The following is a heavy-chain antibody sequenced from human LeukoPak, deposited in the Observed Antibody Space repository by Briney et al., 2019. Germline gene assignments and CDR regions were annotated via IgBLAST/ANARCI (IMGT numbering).Heavy chain of an antibody. CDR1: GYTFTSYG. CDR2: ISAYNGNT. D-gene: IGHD6-13*01. CDR3: ARGNPGYSSS. V-gene: IGHV1-18*01. J-gene: IGHJ4*02. Sequence: ASVKVSCKASGYTFTSYGISWVRQAPGQGLEWMGWISAYNGNTNYAQKLQGRVTITTDTSQSAAYMERRSLRSDDTAVYYCARGNPGYSSSWGQGTLVTVSS.